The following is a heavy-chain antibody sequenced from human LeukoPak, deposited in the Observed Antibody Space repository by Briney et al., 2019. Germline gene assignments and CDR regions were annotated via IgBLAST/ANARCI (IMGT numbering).Heavy chain of an antibody. CDR2: IDYTRST. D-gene: IGHD3-16*01. CDR3: ARPTGDGYVWPFDV. J-gene: IGHJ3*01. V-gene: IGHV4-39*01. Sequence: SESLSLTCSVSGGSISSSRYYWGWIRQPPGQGLEWIGTIDYTRSTYYNPSLKSRVTVSVDTSKNQFSLKLSSVTAADTAVYYCARPTGDGYVWPFDVWGQGTMVTVSS. CDR1: GGSISSSRYY.